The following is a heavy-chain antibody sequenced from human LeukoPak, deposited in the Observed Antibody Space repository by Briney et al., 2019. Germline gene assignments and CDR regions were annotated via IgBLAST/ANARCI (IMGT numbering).Heavy chain of an antibody. J-gene: IGHJ4*02. V-gene: IGHV3-23*01. CDR3: AKDGGGSSLDY. D-gene: IGHD1-26*01. CDR2: ISGVGDVT. Sequence: GGSLRLSCAASDFSFITYAMSWVRQAPGKGLEWVSTISGVGDVTYYVDSVKGRFTISRDNSKNTLDLQMNSLRAEDTAVYYCAKDGGGSSLDYWGQGTLVTVSS. CDR1: DFSFITYA.